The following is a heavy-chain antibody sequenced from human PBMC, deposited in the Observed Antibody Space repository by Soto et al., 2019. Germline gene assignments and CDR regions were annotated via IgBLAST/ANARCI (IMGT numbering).Heavy chain of an antibody. CDR3: ARAGKIVGATANFDY. CDR1: GGSFSGYY. Sequence: PSETLSLTCAVYGGSFSGYYWSGIRHPPGKGLEWIGEINRSGTTNYNPSFKSRVTISLDTSKKQFSLKLSSVTAADTAVYYCARAGKIVGATANFDYWGQGTLVTVSS. CDR2: INRSGTT. D-gene: IGHD1-26*01. J-gene: IGHJ4*02. V-gene: IGHV4-34*01.